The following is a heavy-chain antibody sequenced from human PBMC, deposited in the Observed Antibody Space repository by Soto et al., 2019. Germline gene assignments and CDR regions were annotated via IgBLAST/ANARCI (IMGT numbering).Heavy chain of an antibody. Sequence: QVQLVQSGAEVKKPGSSVKVSCRASGGTFSTYAISWVRQAPGQGLEWMGGIIPMFGTSHYGQKFQGRVRITPDESTSTAYMELRSLRSEDTAVYYCARWWELSNAFDIWGQGTMVTVSS. CDR3: ARWWELSNAFDI. CDR2: IIPMFGTS. V-gene: IGHV1-69*05. J-gene: IGHJ3*02. CDR1: GGTFSTYA. D-gene: IGHD3-10*01.